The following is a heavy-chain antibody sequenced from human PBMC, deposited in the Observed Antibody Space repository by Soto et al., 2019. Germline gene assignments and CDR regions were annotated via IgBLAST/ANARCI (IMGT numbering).Heavy chain of an antibody. CDR2: ISSSSSYI. J-gene: IGHJ4*02. CDR3: ATGGKLTGDRFDY. CDR1: GFTFSSYS. V-gene: IGHV3-21*01. D-gene: IGHD7-27*01. Sequence: EVQLVESGGGLVKPGGSLRLSCAASGFTFSSYSMNWVRQAPGKVLEWVSSISSSSSYIYYADSVKGRFTISRDNAKHSLYLQMNSLRAEDTDVYYCATGGKLTGDRFDYWGQGTLVTVSS.